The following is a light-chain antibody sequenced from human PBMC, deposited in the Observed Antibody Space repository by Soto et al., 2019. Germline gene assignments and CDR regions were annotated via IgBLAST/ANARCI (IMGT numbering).Light chain of an antibody. CDR3: QKYNSAPYT. J-gene: IGKJ2*01. CDR2: AAS. CDR1: QGLSNY. Sequence: DIQMTQSPSSLSASVGDRVTIACRASQGLSNYLAWYQQKPGKVPKLLIYAASTLQSGVPSRFSGSGSGTDFTLTISSLQPEDVATYYRQKYNSAPYTFGQGTKLEIK. V-gene: IGKV1-27*01.